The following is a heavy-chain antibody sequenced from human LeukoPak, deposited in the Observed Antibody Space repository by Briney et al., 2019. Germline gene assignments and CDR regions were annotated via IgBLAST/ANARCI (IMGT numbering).Heavy chain of an antibody. V-gene: IGHV4-59*01. CDR1: GDSISSYY. CDR2: IDYSGST. D-gene: IGHD6-13*01. J-gene: IGHJ4*02. CDR3: ARKADTSRWYPFDY. Sequence: KPSETLSLTCTVSGDSISSYYWNWIRQPPGKGLEWIGYIDYSGSTNYNPSLKSRVTMSVDTSKNQFSLKLSSVTAADTALYHCARKADTSRWYPFDYWGQGTLVTVSS.